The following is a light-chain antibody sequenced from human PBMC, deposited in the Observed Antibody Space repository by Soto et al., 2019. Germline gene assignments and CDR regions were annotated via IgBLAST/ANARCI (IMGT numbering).Light chain of an antibody. Sequence: EIVMTHSPATLSLSKGERATLSCRASQSVSSNLAWYQQKPGQAPRLLIYGASTRATGIPARFSGSGSGTEFTLTISSLQSEDFAVYYCQQYNNWPPITFGQGTRLETK. CDR1: QSVSSN. CDR2: GAS. CDR3: QQYNNWPPIT. J-gene: IGKJ5*01. V-gene: IGKV3-15*01.